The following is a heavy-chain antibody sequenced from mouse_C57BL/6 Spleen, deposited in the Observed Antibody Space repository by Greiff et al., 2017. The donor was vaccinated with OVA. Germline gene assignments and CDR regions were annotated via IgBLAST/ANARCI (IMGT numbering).Heavy chain of an antibody. CDR3: ARVFYRGFLDY. D-gene: IGHD2-1*01. V-gene: IGHV1-64*01. CDR2: IHPNSGST. J-gene: IGHJ2*01. Sequence: QVQLQQPGAELVKPGASVKLSCKASGYTFTSYWMHWVKQRPGQGLEWIGMIHPNSGSTNYNEKFKSKATLTVDKSSSTAYMQLSSLTSEDSAVYYGARVFYRGFLDYWGQGTTLTVSS. CDR1: GYTFTSYW.